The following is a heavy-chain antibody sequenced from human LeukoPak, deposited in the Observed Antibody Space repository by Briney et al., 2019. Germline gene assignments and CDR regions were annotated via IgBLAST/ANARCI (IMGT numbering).Heavy chain of an antibody. V-gene: IGHV3-30*02. D-gene: IGHD6-25*01. CDR3: AKISSSAESNFDY. CDR1: GFTFSTYA. J-gene: IGHJ4*02. Sequence: GGSLRLSCAASGFTFSTYAMHWVRQAPGKGLDWVAFIWPDGSKKYYADSVKGRFAISRENSKNTVYPQMNDLRPEDTALYFCAKISSSAESNFDYWGQGTLLTVSS. CDR2: IWPDGSKK.